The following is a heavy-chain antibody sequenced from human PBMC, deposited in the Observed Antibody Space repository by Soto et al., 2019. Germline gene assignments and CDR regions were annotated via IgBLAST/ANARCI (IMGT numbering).Heavy chain of an antibody. Sequence: SETLSLTCTVSGGSISSSSYYWSWIRQPPWKGLEWIGEINHSGSTNYNPSLKSRVTISVDTSKNQFSLKLSSVTAADTAVYYCARWVNWVVFYGMDVWGQGTTVTVSS. CDR3: ARWVNWVVFYGMDV. CDR2: INHSGST. CDR1: GGSISSSSYY. J-gene: IGHJ6*02. D-gene: IGHD2-8*02. V-gene: IGHV4-39*07.